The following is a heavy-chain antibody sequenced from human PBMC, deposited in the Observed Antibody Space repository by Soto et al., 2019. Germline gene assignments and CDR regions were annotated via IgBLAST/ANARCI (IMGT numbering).Heavy chain of an antibody. CDR2: TNAGNGNT. J-gene: IGHJ4*02. D-gene: IGHD3-22*01. CDR3: ARAVTMIVVNFDY. Sequence: ASVKVSCKASGYTFTSYAMHWVRQAPGQRLEWMGWTNAGNGNTKYSQKFQGRVTITRDTSASTAYMELSSLRSEDTAVYYCARAVTMIVVNFDYWGQGTLVTVSS. CDR1: GYTFTSYA. V-gene: IGHV1-3*01.